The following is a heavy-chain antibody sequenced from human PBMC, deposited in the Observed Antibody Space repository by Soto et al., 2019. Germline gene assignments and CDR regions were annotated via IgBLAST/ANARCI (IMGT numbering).Heavy chain of an antibody. CDR3: ARDRRIAVAAFDI. V-gene: IGHV3-21*01. CDR1: GFTFSSYS. CDR2: ISSSSSYI. J-gene: IGHJ3*02. Sequence: PXGSLRLSCAASGFTFSSYSMNWVRQAPGKGLEWVSSISSSSSYIYYADSVKGRFTISRDNAKNSLYLQMNSLRAEDTAVYYCARDRRIAVAAFDIWGQGTMVTVSS. D-gene: IGHD6-19*01.